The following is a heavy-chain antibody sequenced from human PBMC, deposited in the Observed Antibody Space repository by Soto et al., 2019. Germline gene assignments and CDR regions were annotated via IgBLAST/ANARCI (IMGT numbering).Heavy chain of an antibody. CDR1: GYTFTSYA. CDR3: ARDEIGSSGTYPPDL. CDR2: INAGNYNT. J-gene: IGHJ4*02. V-gene: IGHV1-3*01. D-gene: IGHD1-26*01. Sequence: QVQLVQSGAEVKKPGASVKVSCKPSGYTFTSYAIHWVRQAPGQRLEWMGWINAGNYNTKYSQKFQGRVTITRDTSASTAYMELSSLRSEDTAVYYCARDEIGSSGTYPPDLWGQGTLVTVSS.